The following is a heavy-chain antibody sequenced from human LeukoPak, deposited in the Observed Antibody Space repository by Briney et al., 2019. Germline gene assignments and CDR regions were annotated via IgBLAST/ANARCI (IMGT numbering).Heavy chain of an antibody. CDR1: GYTFTSYG. CDR2: ISAYNGNT. V-gene: IGHV1-18*01. J-gene: IGHJ4*02. CDR3: ARGIAVAGTASGLFDY. Sequence: ASVKVSCKASGYTFTSYGISWVRQAPGQGLEWMGWISAYNGNTNYAQKLQGRVTMTTDTSTSTAYMELRSLRSDDTAVYYCARGIAVAGTASGLFDYRGQGTLVTVSS. D-gene: IGHD6-19*01.